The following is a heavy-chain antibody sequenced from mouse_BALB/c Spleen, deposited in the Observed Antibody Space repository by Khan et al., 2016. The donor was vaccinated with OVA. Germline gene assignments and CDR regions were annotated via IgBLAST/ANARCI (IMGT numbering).Heavy chain of an antibody. Sequence: EVQLVESGPGLVKPSQTVSLTCTVTGISITTGNYRWSWIRQFPGNKLEWIGNIYYSGTITYNPSLTSRTTITRDTSKSQFFLEMNSLTAEDTATYFCARDYGSLYWYFDVWGAGTTVTGSS. V-gene: IGHV3-5*02. J-gene: IGHJ1*01. CDR1: GISITTGNYR. CDR3: ARDYGSLYWYFDV. D-gene: IGHD1-1*01. CDR2: IYYSGTI.